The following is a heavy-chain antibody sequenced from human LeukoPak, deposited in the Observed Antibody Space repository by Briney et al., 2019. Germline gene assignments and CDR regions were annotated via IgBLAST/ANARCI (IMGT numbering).Heavy chain of an antibody. CDR2: ISGSGGST. CDR1: GFTFSSYG. Sequence: RGSLRLSCAASGFTFSSYGMSWVRQAPGKGLEWVSAISGSGGSTYYADSVKGRFTISRDNSKNTLYLQMNSLRADDTAVYICAKSRGSGLFDYWGQGTLVTVSS. D-gene: IGHD3-10*01. CDR3: AKSRGSGLFDY. V-gene: IGHV3-23*01. J-gene: IGHJ4*02.